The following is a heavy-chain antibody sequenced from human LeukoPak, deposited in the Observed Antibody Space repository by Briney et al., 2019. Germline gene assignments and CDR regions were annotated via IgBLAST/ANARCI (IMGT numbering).Heavy chain of an antibody. J-gene: IGHJ6*03. CDR1: GFTFDDYG. D-gene: IGHD6-13*01. CDR2: LDWNGGTK. CDR3: ARDLRYSILYYMDV. Sequence: GGSLRLSCAASGFTFDDYGMSWVRQAPGKGLEWVAGLDWNGGTKDYADSVKGRFTISRDNAKNSLYLQMNSLRAEDTALYYCARDLRYSILYYMDVWGKGTTVTVTS. V-gene: IGHV3-20*04.